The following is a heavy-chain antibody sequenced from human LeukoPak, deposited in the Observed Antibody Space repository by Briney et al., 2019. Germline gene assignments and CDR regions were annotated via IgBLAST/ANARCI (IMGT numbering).Heavy chain of an antibody. V-gene: IGHV3-48*03. D-gene: IGHD6-13*01. CDR1: GFTFSSYE. J-gene: IGHJ6*02. Sequence: GGSLRLSCAASGFTFSSYEMNWVRQAPGKGLEWVSYISSSGSTIYYADSVKGRFTISRDNAKNSLYLQMNSLRAEDTAVYYCARTEQLVLSLYYYYYGMDVWGQGTTVTVSS. CDR3: ARTEQLVLSLYYYYYGMDV. CDR2: ISSSGSTI.